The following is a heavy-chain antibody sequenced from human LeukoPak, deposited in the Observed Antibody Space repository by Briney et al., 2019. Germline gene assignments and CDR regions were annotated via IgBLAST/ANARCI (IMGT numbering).Heavy chain of an antibody. J-gene: IGHJ5*01. CDR3: ARDPTTGYRSEAWFDS. Sequence: SQTLSLTCTVSGGSISSGSYFWSWIRQPAGKGLEWIGRINTRGSTNYNPSLKSRVTLSLDTSKDQFSLKLSSVTAADTAVYYCARDPTTGYRSEAWFDSWGQGTLVTVSS. V-gene: IGHV4-61*02. D-gene: IGHD6-25*01. CDR2: INTRGST. CDR1: GGSISSGSYF.